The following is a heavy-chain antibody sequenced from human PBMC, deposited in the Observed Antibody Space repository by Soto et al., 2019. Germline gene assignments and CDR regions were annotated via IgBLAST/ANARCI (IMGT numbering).Heavy chain of an antibody. D-gene: IGHD1-26*01. Sequence: GGSLRLSCAASGFTFDDYTMHWVRQAPGKGLEWVSLISWDGGSTYYADSVKGRFTISRDNSKNSLYLQMNSLRTEDTALYYCAKDMGGSLLGAFDYWGQGTLVTVSS. CDR3: AKDMGGSLLGAFDY. CDR1: GFTFDDYT. CDR2: ISWDGGST. V-gene: IGHV3-43*01. J-gene: IGHJ4*02.